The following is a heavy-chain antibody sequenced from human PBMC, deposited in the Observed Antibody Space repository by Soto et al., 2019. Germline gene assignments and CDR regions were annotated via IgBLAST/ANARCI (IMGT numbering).Heavy chain of an antibody. Sequence: KPSETLSLTCTVSGGSISSGGYYWSWIRQHPGKGLEWIGYIYYSGSTYYNPSLKSRVTISVDTSKNQFSLKLSSVTAADTAVYYCATLVVPAAVYNWFDPWGQGTLVTVSS. CDR3: ATLVVPAAVYNWFDP. J-gene: IGHJ5*02. CDR2: IYYSGST. D-gene: IGHD2-2*01. V-gene: IGHV4-31*03. CDR1: GGSISSGGYY.